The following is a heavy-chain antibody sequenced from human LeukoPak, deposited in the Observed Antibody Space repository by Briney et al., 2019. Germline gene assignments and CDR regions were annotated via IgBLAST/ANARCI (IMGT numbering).Heavy chain of an antibody. CDR3: ARGVGDYCSGGSCYYFDY. CDR2: ISGSGGST. V-gene: IGHV3-23*01. CDR1: GFTFSSYA. J-gene: IGHJ4*02. Sequence: GGSLRLSCAASGFTFSSYAMSWVRQAPGKGLEWVSAISGSGGSTYYADSVKGRFTISRDNAENSLYLQMNSLRAEDMGFYYCARGVGDYCSGGSCYYFDYWGQGTLVTVSS. D-gene: IGHD2-15*01.